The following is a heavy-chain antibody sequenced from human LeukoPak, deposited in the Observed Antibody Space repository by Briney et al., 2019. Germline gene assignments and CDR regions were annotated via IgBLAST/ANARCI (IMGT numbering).Heavy chain of an antibody. J-gene: IGHJ4*02. CDR1: GGSISSYY. D-gene: IGHD4-11*01. Sequence: SETLSLTCTVPGGSISSYYWSWIRQPPGKGLEWIGYIYYSGSTNYNPSLKSRVTISVDTSKNQFSLKLSSVTAADTAVYYCAREWQYQFDYWGQGSLVTISS. CDR3: AREWQYQFDY. V-gene: IGHV4-59*01. CDR2: IYYSGST.